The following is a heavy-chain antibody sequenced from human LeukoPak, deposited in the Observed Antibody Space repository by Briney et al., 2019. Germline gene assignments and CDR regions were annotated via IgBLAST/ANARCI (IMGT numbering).Heavy chain of an antibody. J-gene: IGHJ4*02. V-gene: IGHV3-23*01. CDR1: GFTFSSYA. CDR2: ISGSGGST. Sequence: GGSLRLSCTASGFTFSSYAMSWVRQAPGKGLEWVSAISGSGGSTYYADSVKGRFTVSRDNSKNTLYLQMNSLRAEDTAAYYCAKANIVRGVTLKFDYWGQGTLVTVSS. D-gene: IGHD3-10*01. CDR3: AKANIVRGVTLKFDY.